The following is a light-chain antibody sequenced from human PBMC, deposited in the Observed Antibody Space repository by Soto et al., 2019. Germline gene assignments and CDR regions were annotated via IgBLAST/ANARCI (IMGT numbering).Light chain of an antibody. Sequence: QSVLTQPPSASGPPEQSVTISCSGSSSNIGSNFVYWFQQLPGTAPKLLMFRNDHRPSGVPDRFSGSKSGTSASLAISGLRSDDEADYYCAAWDDSLSGPVFGGGTKLTVL. CDR3: AAWDDSLSGPV. J-gene: IGLJ3*02. CDR1: SSNIGSNF. CDR2: RND. V-gene: IGLV1-47*01.